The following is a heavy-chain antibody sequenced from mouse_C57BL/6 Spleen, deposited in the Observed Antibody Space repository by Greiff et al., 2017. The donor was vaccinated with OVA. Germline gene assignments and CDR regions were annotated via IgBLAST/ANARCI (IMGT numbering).Heavy chain of an antibody. V-gene: IGHV1-22*01. CDR2: IYPNNGGT. CDR3: ASLGLQLIYWYFGV. CDR1: GYTFTDHN. J-gene: IGHJ1*03. Sequence: EVQPPQSGPEPVKPGASVKMFRKASGYTFTDHNMHWVKQSHGKRPEWVGYIYPNNGGTSYNQKFKGKATLTVNKSSSTAYMSLRSLTSEDSTVYYYASLGLQLIYWYFGVWGTGTTVTVAS. D-gene: IGHD3-1*01.